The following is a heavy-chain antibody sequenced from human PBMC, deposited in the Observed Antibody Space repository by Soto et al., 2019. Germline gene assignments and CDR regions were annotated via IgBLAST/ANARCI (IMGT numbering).Heavy chain of an antibody. Sequence: EVQLVESGGGLVQPGESLRLSCAASGFTFRRYSMNWVRQAPGKGLEWVSYISHGIPIIYYADSVKGRFTISRDDAKNSLYLQMNGLRDEDTAVYYCARDQGSGWENDYWGQGTMVTVSS. D-gene: IGHD6-19*01. CDR1: GFTFRRYS. V-gene: IGHV3-48*02. CDR3: ARDQGSGWENDY. CDR2: ISHGIPII. J-gene: IGHJ4*02.